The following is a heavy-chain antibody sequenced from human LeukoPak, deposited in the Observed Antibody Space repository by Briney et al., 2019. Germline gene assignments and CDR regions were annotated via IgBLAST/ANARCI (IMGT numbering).Heavy chain of an antibody. CDR3: TRESGAFSPFGF. D-gene: IGHD1-26*01. CDR1: GGSILTTNW. V-gene: IGHV4-4*02. J-gene: IGHJ4*02. Sequence: SETLSLTCAVSGGSILTTNWWSWVRQPPGKGLEWIGEVHLSGASNYNPSLNGRVSMSIDKSQNQLSLHLTSVTAADTAMYYCTRESGAFSPFGFWGQGTLVTVSS. CDR2: VHLSGAS.